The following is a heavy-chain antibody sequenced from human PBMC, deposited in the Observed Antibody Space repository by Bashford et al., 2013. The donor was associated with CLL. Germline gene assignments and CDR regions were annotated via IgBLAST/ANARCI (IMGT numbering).Heavy chain of an antibody. Sequence: GKGVVWVSRINSDGSSTSYADSVKGRFTISRDNAKNTLYLTMNSLRAEDTAVYYCARGYYYDSSGYFPIDYVGQGTLVTVSS. J-gene: IGHJ4*02. V-gene: IGHV3-74*01. D-gene: IGHD3-22*01. CDR2: INSDGSST. CDR3: ARGYYYDSSGYFPIDY.